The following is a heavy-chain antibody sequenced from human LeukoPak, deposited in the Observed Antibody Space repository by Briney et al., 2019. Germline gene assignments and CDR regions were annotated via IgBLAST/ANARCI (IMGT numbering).Heavy chain of an antibody. D-gene: IGHD5-12*01. V-gene: IGHV3-48*03. CDR1: GFTFSSYA. J-gene: IGHJ6*03. CDR2: ISSSGSTI. Sequence: GGSLRLSCAASGFTFSSYAMSWVRQAPGKGLEWVSYISSSGSTIYYADSVKGRFTIPRDNAKNSLYLQMNSLRAEDTAVYYCARLRPAMDVWGKGTTVTISS. CDR3: ARLRPAMDV.